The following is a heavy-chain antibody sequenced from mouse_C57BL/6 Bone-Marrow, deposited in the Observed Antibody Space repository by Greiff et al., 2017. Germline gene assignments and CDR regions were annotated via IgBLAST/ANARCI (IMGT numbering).Heavy chain of an antibody. CDR2: IDPENGDT. CDR1: GFTITDYY. Sequence: EVQLQQSGAELVRPGASVKLSCTASGFTITDYYMHWVKQRPEQGLEWIGGIDPENGDTEYASKFPGKATLTADPSSNTAYLELSSLTSEENDVYYCTTGGYWGQGTLVTVSA. CDR3: TTGGY. V-gene: IGHV14-4*01. J-gene: IGHJ3*02.